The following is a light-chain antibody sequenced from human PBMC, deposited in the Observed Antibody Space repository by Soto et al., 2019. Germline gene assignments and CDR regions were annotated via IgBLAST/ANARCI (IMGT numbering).Light chain of an antibody. V-gene: IGLV1-44*01. J-gene: IGLJ2*01. CDR3: AAWDDSLNGVV. CDR2: SNN. CDR1: SSNIGSNT. Sequence: QSVLTQPPSASGTPGQRVTISCSGSSSNIGSNTVNWYQQLPGTAPKLLIYSNNQRPSGVPDRFSGSKSGTSASLAISGLQSEDEADYYSAAWDDSLNGVVFAGGTKLTVL.